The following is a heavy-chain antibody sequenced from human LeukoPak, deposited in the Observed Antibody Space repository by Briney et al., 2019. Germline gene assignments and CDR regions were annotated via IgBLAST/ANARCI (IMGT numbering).Heavy chain of an antibody. J-gene: IGHJ6*02. D-gene: IGHD1-1*01. CDR1: GYSFTSYW. CDR3: ARWAQGTTAGLYYYYGMDV. V-gene: IGHV5-51*01. Sequence: GESLKISCKGSGYSFTSYWIGWVRQMPGKGLEWMGIIYPGDPDTRYSPSFQGQVTISADKSISTAYLQWSSLKASDTAMYYCARWAQGTTAGLYYYYGMDVWGQGTTVTVSS. CDR2: IYPGDPDT.